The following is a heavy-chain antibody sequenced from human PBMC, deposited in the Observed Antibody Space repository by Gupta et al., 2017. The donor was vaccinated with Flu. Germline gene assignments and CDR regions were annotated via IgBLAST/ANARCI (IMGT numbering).Heavy chain of an antibody. CDR3: AREGGQYCSGGSCYRYSNWFDP. Sequence: WMGWINPNSGGTNYAQKFQGRVTMTRDTSISTAYMELSRLRSDDTAVYYCAREGGQYCSGGSCYRYSNWFDPWGQGTLVTVSS. J-gene: IGHJ5*02. D-gene: IGHD2-15*01. V-gene: IGHV1-2*02. CDR2: INPNSGGT.